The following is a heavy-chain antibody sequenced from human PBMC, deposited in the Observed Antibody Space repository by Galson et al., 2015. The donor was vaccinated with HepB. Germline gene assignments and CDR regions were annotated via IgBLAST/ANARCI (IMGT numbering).Heavy chain of an antibody. J-gene: IGHJ4*02. Sequence: SLRLSCAASGFTFGGSAMHWVRQASGRGREWVGRIGSKANSYATAYAASVKGRFTISRDDSKNTAYMQMNSLKTEDTAVYYCTRLGASSGYSSLWGQGTLVTVSS. V-gene: IGHV3-73*01. CDR1: GFTFGGSA. CDR3: TRLGASSGYSSL. CDR2: IGSKANSYAT. D-gene: IGHD6-13*01.